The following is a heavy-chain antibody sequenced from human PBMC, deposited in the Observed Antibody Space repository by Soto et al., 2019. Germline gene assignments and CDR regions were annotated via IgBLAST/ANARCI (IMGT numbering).Heavy chain of an antibody. CDR1: GGSISSSSYY. J-gene: IGHJ3*02. V-gene: IGHV4-39*01. D-gene: IGHD3-16*02. CDR3: ARHDGGSYRSAVFDI. Sequence: SETLSLTCTVSGGSISSSSYYWGWIRQPPGKGLEWIGSIYYSGSTYYNPSLKSRVTISVDTSKNQFSLKLSSVTAADTAVYNCARHDGGSYRSAVFDIWGKGTMVTVS. CDR2: IYYSGST.